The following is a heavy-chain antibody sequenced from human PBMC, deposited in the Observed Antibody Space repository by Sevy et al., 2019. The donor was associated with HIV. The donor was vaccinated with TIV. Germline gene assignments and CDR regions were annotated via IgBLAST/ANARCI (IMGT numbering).Heavy chain of an antibody. CDR3: ARDLPPSATTVAHFDC. J-gene: IGHJ4*02. CDR2: ISNSGTTI. D-gene: IGHD4-17*01. V-gene: IGHV3-48*03. CDR1: GFTFSSYE. Sequence: GGSLRLSCAASGFTFSSYEMNWVRQAPGKGLEWVSYISNSGTTISYSDSVKGRFSIPNDNARNSLYLQMNSLRAEDTAVYYCARDLPPSATTVAHFDCWGQGTLVTVSS.